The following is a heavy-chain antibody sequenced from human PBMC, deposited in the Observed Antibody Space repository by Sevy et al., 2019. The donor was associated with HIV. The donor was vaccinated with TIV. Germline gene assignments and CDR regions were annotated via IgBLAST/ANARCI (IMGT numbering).Heavy chain of an antibody. D-gene: IGHD2-21*02. CDR3: AGGGGDPSYFDP. CDR1: GVSLTGYY. V-gene: IGHV4-34*01. Sequence: SETLSLTCAVHGVSLTGYYWNWIRQSPGKGLEWIGEVSHSGRTKYNPSLESRVTIELDTSKNQLSLTRDSLTVGDTAVYYCAGGGGDPSYFDPWGQGTLVTVSS. J-gene: IGHJ5*02. CDR2: VSHSGRT.